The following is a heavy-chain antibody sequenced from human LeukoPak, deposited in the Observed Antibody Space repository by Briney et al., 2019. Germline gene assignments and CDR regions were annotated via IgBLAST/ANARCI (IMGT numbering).Heavy chain of an antibody. D-gene: IGHD1-14*01. CDR2: ISASGSTT. V-gene: IGHV3-23*01. CDR3: AKGRITYYYYAMDV. J-gene: IGHJ6*02. Sequence: PGGSLGLSCAAAGVTFTNYAMNWVRQAPGKGLEWVSAISASGSTTYYSDSVKGRFTISRDNSKNTLYLRMNSLRAGATAVYYCAKGRITYYYYAMDVWGQGTTVTVSS. CDR1: GVTFTNYA.